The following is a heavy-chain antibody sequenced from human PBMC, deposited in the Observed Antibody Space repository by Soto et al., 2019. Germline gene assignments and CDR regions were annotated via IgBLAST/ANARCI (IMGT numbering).Heavy chain of an antibody. CDR1: GGSISSYY. J-gene: IGHJ4*02. CDR2: IYTSGST. CDR3: GRESGETWDYEAY. Sequence: SETLSLTCTVSGGSISSYYWSWIRQPAGKVLEWIGRIYTSGSTNYNPSLKSRVTMSVDTSKNQFFLNLHSVTAADSAVYFCGRESGETWDYEAYWGQGTPVNVSS. D-gene: IGHD1-7*01. V-gene: IGHV4-4*07.